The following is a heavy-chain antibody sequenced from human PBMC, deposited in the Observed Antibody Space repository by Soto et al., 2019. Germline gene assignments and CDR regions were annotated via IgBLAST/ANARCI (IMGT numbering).Heavy chain of an antibody. J-gene: IGHJ4*02. CDR3: AKVPFLGYCSGGSCYGDNYFDY. D-gene: IGHD2-15*01. CDR2: ISYDGSNK. Sequence: PGGSLRLSCAASGFTFSSYGMRWVRQAPGKGLEWVAVISYDGSNKYYADSVKGRFTISRDNSKNTLYLQMNSLRAEDTAVYYCAKVPFLGYCSGGSCYGDNYFDYWGQGNLVTVSS. V-gene: IGHV3-30*18. CDR1: GFTFSSYG.